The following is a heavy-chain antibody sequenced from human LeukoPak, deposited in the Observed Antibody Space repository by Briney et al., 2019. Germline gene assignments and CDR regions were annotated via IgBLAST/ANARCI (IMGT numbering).Heavy chain of an antibody. D-gene: IGHD1-26*01. CDR3: AKVGAEGY. J-gene: IGHJ4*02. Sequence: QPGGSLRLSCAASGFTFSNYWMYWVRQTPGKGLVRVSRINSDGSSTSYADSVRGRLTIYRDNAKNTLYLQINSLRAEDTAVYYCAKVGAEGYWGQGTLVTVSS. V-gene: IGHV3-74*01. CDR2: INSDGSST. CDR1: GFTFSNYW.